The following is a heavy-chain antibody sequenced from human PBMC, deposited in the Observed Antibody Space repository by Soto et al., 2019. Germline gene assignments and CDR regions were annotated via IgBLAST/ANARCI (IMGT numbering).Heavy chain of an antibody. D-gene: IGHD2-21*02. CDR1: GGSISSGGYS. CDR2: IYHSGST. Sequence: QLQLQESGSGLVKPSQTLSLTCAVSGGSISSGGYSWSWIRQPPGKGLEWIGYIYHSGSTYYNPYRKSRVTISVDRSKNQFSLKLSSVTAADTAVYYCASGVVTTLHYWGQGTLVTVSS. CDR3: ASGVVTTLHY. V-gene: IGHV4-30-2*01. J-gene: IGHJ4*02.